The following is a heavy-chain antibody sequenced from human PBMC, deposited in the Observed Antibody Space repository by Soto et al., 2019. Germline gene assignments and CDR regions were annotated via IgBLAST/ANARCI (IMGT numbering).Heavy chain of an antibody. CDR3: ATSGLLYGMDV. J-gene: IGHJ6*02. Sequence: ASVKVSCKVSGYALTELSMHWVRQAPGKGLEWMGGFDPEDGETIYAQKFQGRVTMTEDTSTDTAYMNLSSLRSEDTAVYYCATSGLLYGMDVWGQGTTVTVSS. CDR2: FDPEDGET. CDR1: GYALTELS. V-gene: IGHV1-24*01. D-gene: IGHD2-15*01.